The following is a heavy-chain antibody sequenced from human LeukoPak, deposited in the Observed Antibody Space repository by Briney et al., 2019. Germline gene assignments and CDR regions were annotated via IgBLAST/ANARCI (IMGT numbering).Heavy chain of an antibody. D-gene: IGHD3-22*01. V-gene: IGHV3-7*01. CDR2: IKQDGSDK. CDR3: ARARAGYYDSSGYWGYFDY. J-gene: IGHJ4*02. Sequence: PGGSLRLPCAASGFSFSRYWMSWVRQTPGKGLEWVANIKQDGSDKYYVDSVKGRFTISRDNAKNSLYLQMNSLRAEDTAVYYCARARAGYYDSSGYWGYFDYWGQGTLVTVSS. CDR1: GFSFSRYW.